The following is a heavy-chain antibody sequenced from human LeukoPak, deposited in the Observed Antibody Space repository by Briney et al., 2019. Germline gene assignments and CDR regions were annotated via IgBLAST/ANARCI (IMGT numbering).Heavy chain of an antibody. D-gene: IGHD2-8*02. Sequence: GGSLRLSCAASGFTFSTYSMNWVRQAPGKGLEWVSSISSSSSYIYYADSVKGRFTISRDNAKNSLYLQMNSLRAEDTAVYYCARDSGGSNAFDIWGQGTMVTVSS. CDR3: ARDSGGSNAFDI. CDR2: ISSSSSYI. CDR1: GFTFSTYS. J-gene: IGHJ3*02. V-gene: IGHV3-21*01.